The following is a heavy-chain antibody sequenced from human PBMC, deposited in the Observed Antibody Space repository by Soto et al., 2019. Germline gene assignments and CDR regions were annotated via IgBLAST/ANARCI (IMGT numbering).Heavy chain of an antibody. V-gene: IGHV3-73*01. CDR1: GFTFSGSA. Sequence: EVQLVESGGGLVQPGGSLRLSCAASGFTFSGSAIHWVRQASGKGLEWLGLIRSKANNYATAYGASVKGRFTISRDDSKNTAYLQMISLKTEDTAIYYCSRQMFSPDNHWGQGTLVTVSS. CDR2: IRSKANNYAT. CDR3: SRQMFSPDNH. D-gene: IGHD3-10*02. J-gene: IGHJ5*02.